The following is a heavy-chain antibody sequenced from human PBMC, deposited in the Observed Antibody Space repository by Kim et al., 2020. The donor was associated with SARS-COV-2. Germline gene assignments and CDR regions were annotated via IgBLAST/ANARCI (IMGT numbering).Heavy chain of an antibody. Sequence: CADAVKGRFTISRDNSKNTLYLQMNSLGAEDTAVYYCAKGSGSYYSYFDYWGQGTLVTVSS. J-gene: IGHJ4*02. D-gene: IGHD3-10*01. V-gene: IGHV3-30*02. CDR3: AKGSGSYYSYFDY.